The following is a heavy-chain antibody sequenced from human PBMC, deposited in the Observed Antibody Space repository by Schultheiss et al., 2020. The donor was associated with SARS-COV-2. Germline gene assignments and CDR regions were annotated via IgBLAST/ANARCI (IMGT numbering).Heavy chain of an antibody. CDR1: GGSISSSSYY. CDR2: IKSKTDGGTT. CDR3: AKATYYDFWSGYYRGVGYFDY. D-gene: IGHD3-3*01. V-gene: IGHV3-15*01. J-gene: IGHJ4*02. Sequence: GGSLRLSCTVSGGSISSSSYYWGWIRQPPGKGLEWIGRIKSKTDGGTTDYAAPVKGRFTISRDDSKNTLYLQMNSLRAEDTAVYYCAKATYYDFWSGYYRGVGYFDYWGQGTLVTVSS.